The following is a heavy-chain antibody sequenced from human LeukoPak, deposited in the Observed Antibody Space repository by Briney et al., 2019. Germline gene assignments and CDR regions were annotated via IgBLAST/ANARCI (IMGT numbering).Heavy chain of an antibody. V-gene: IGHV3-53*01. CDR3: ASRHCSGGGCYFAGADPFDY. Sequence: GGSLRLSCAASGFTVSSNYMNWVRQAPGKGLEWVSVIYSGGSTYYADSVKGRFTISRDNSKNTLYLQMNSLRAEDTAVYYCASRHCSGGGCYFAGADPFDYWGQGTLVTVSS. CDR2: IYSGGST. CDR1: GFTVSSNY. D-gene: IGHD2-15*01. J-gene: IGHJ4*02.